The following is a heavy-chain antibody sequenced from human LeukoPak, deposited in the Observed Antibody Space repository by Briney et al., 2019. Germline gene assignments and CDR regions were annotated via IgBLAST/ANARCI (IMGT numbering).Heavy chain of an antibody. Sequence: GGSLRLSCAASGFTFNNYAMSWVRQAPGRGPEWVSAVTASGGDTFYEDSVKGRFTISRDNSKNTLSLQMNSLRVEDTALYYCAKSRAPRTTLLFDYWGQGALVTVSS. J-gene: IGHJ4*02. V-gene: IGHV3-23*01. D-gene: IGHD1-1*01. CDR1: GFTFNNYA. CDR3: AKSRAPRTTLLFDY. CDR2: VTASGGDT.